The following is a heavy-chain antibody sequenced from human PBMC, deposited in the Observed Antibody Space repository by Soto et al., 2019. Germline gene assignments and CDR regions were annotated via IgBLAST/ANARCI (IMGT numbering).Heavy chain of an antibody. CDR3: ARLNDYVWGSYRPSTPLFDY. V-gene: IGHV4-39*01. CDR1: GGSIISSSYY. Sequence: SETLSLTCTVSGGSIISSSYYFCCIRQPPWNGLEWIGSIYYSGSTYYNPSLKSRVTISVDTSKNQFSLKLSSVTAADTAVYYCARLNDYVWGSYRPSTPLFDYWGQGTLVTVSS. J-gene: IGHJ4*02. CDR2: IYYSGST. D-gene: IGHD3-16*02.